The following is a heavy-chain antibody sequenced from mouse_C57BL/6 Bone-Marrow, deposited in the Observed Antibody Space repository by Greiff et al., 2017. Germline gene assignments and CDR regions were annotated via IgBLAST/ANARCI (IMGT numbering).Heavy chain of an antibody. CDR3: ARPRYYGSSVFDY. D-gene: IGHD1-1*01. CDR2: INPSSGYT. J-gene: IGHJ2*01. CDR1: GYTFTSYW. V-gene: IGHV1-7*01. Sequence: QVQLQQSGAELAQPGASVKLSCKASGYTFTSYWMHWVKQRPGQGLEWIGYINPSSGYTKYNQKFKDKATLTADKYSSKAYMQLSSLTYEDSAVYYYARPRYYGSSVFDYWGQGTTLTVSS.